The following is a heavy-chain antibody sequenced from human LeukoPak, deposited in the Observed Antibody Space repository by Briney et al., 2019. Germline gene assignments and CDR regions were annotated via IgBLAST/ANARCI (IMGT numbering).Heavy chain of an antibody. CDR3: ARDPGRTGFDY. V-gene: IGHV3-7*03. CDR2: IKQDGSGL. Sequence: GGSLRLSCAASGFTFSDHYMDWVRQAPGKGLEWVANIKQDGSGLYYVESVKGRFTISRDNAKNSLYLRMTSLRAEDTAVYYCARDPGRTGFDYWGQGTLVTASS. J-gene: IGHJ4*02. CDR1: GFTFSDHY. D-gene: IGHD1/OR15-1a*01.